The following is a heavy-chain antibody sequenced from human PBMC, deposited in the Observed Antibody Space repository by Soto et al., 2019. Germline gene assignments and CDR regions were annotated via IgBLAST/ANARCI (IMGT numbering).Heavy chain of an antibody. CDR1: GIIFNGFG. CDR3: AREGGGATLFFGYFDY. Sequence: GGSLRLSCAAPGIIFNGFGMHWVRQAPGKGLEWVAVIRYDGSNIYYADSVKGRFTISRDNSKNTLYLQMDSLRAEDTAVYYCAREGGGATLFFGYFDYGGQGALVTVPS. J-gene: IGHJ4*02. V-gene: IGHV3-33*01. D-gene: IGHD3-3*01. CDR2: IRYDGSNI.